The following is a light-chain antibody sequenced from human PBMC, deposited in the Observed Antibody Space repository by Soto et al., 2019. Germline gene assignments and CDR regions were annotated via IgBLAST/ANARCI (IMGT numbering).Light chain of an antibody. CDR2: DAS. J-gene: IGKJ4*01. CDR3: QQYDNLLT. Sequence: DIQMTPSPSSLSASVGDRVTITCQASQDISNYLNWYQQKPGKAPKLLIYDASNLETGVPSRFSGSGSGTDFTFTISSLQPEEIATYYCQQYDNLLTFGGGTKVEIK. CDR1: QDISNY. V-gene: IGKV1-33*01.